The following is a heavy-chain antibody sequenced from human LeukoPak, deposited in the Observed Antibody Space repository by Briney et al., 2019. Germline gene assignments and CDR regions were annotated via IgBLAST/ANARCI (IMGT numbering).Heavy chain of an antibody. CDR3: ARDLGYCSSTSCYTDFDY. V-gene: IGHV1-2*02. Sequence: ASVKVSCKASRYTFTGYYMHWVRQAPGQGLEWMGWINPNSGGTNYAQKFQGRVTMTRDTSISTAYMELSRLRSDDTAVYYCARDLGYCSSTSCYTDFDYWGQGTLVTVSS. CDR2: INPNSGGT. D-gene: IGHD2-2*02. J-gene: IGHJ4*02. CDR1: RYTFTGYY.